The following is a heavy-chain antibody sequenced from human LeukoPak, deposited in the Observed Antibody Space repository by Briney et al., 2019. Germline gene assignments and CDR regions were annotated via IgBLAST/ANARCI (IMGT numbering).Heavy chain of an antibody. CDR3: ATEGFYY. CDR1: GVTFSKYG. V-gene: IGHV3-23*01. CDR2: ISRSGDIT. Sequence: GGSLRLSCAASGVTFSKYGMKWVRQAAGTGLEYVSGISRSGDITHYADSVKGRFTISRDNFKSTLYLQMNSLRADDTALYYCATEGFYYWGPGTLVTVSS. J-gene: IGHJ4*02.